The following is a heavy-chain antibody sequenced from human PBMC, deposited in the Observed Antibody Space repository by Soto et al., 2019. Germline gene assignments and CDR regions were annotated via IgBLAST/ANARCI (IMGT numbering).Heavy chain of an antibody. J-gene: IGHJ5*02. CDR2: IGTAGDT. CDR3: AREGVQNWFDP. CDR1: GFTFSSYD. D-gene: IGHD1-1*01. Sequence: GGSLRLSCAASGFTFSSYDMHWVRQATGKGLEWVSAIGTAGDTYYPGSVKGRFTISRENAKNSLYLQMNSLRAEDTAVYYCAREGVQNWFDPWGQGTLVTVSS. V-gene: IGHV3-13*01.